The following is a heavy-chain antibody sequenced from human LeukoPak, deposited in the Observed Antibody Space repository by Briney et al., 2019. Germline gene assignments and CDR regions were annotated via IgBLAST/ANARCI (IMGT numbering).Heavy chain of an antibody. CDR2: IYYSGST. J-gene: IGHJ4*02. CDR1: GGSISSSSYY. CDR3: ARVGYYYDSSGYYADY. V-gene: IGHV4-39*07. Sequence: SETLSLTCTVSGGSISSSSYYWGWIRQPPGKGLEWIGSIYYSGSTYYNPSLKSRVTISVDTSKNQFSLRLSSVTAADTAVYYCARVGYYYDSSGYYADYWGQGTLVTVSS. D-gene: IGHD3-22*01.